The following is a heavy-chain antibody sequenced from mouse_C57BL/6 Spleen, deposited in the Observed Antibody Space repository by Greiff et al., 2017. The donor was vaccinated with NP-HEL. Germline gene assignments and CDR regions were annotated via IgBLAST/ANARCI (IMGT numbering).Heavy chain of an antibody. V-gene: IGHV5-17*01. D-gene: IGHD2-3*01. J-gene: IGHJ4*01. CDR1: GFTFSDYG. CDR3: ARLDGYDAMDY. Sequence: VQLKESGGGLVKPGGSLKLSCAASGFTFSDYGMHWVRQAPEKGLEWVAYISSGSSTIYYADTVKGRFTISRDNAKNTLFLQMTSLRSEDTAMYYCARLDGYDAMDYWGQGTSVTVSS. CDR2: ISSGSSTI.